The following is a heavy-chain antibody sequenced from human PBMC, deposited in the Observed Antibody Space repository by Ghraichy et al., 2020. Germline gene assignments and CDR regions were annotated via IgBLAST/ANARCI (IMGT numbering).Heavy chain of an antibody. CDR2: INHSGST. CDR1: GGSYSGYY. D-gene: IGHD3-22*01. J-gene: IGHJ5*02. V-gene: IGHV4-34*01. Sequence: ESLNISCAVYGGSYSGYYWSWIRQPPGKGLEWIGEINHSGSTNYNPSLKSRVTISVDTSKNQFSLKLSSVTAADTAVYYCARDYYYDSSGYSEPYNWFDPWGQGTLVTVSS. CDR3: ARDYYYDSSGYSEPYNWFDP.